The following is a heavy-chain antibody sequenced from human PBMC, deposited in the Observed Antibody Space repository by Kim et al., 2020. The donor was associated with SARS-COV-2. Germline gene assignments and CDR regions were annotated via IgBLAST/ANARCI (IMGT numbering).Heavy chain of an antibody. V-gene: IGHV4-4*02. CDR2: IYHSGST. D-gene: IGHD6-13*01. CDR3: AGEIAAAGTGYNWFDP. J-gene: IGHJ5*02. CDR1: GGSISSSNW. Sequence: SETLSLTCAVSGGSISSSNWWSWVRQHPGKGLEWIGAIYHSGSTNYNPSLKSRVTIAVDKSKNQFSLKLSSVTAADTAVYYCAGEIAAAGTGYNWFDPWGQRTLVTVSS.